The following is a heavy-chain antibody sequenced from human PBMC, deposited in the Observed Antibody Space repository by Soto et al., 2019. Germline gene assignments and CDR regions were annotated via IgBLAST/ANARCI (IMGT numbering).Heavy chain of an antibody. V-gene: IGHV3-23*01. J-gene: IGHJ6*02. Sequence: GGSLRLSCAASGFTFSSYAMSWVRQAPGKGLEWVSAISGSGGSTYYADSVKGRFTISRDNSENTLYLQMNSLRAEDTAVYYCARDSSSWHYYYYGMDVWGQGTTVTVSS. CDR3: ARDSSSWHYYYYGMDV. CDR1: GFTFSSYA. CDR2: ISGSGGST. D-gene: IGHD6-13*01.